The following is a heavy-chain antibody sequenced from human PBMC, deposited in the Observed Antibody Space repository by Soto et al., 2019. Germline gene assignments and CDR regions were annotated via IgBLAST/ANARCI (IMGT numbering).Heavy chain of an antibody. CDR1: GFTFSSYA. D-gene: IGHD2-8*01. CDR2: ISYDGSNK. V-gene: IGHV3-30-3*01. J-gene: IGHJ6*02. CDR3: ARELKSYFYYGLDV. Sequence: GGSLRLSCAASGFTFSSYAMHWVRQAPGKGLEWVAVISYDGSNKYYADSVKGRFTISRDNSKNTLYLQMNSLRAEDTAVFYCARELKSYFYYGLDVWGQGTTVTVSS.